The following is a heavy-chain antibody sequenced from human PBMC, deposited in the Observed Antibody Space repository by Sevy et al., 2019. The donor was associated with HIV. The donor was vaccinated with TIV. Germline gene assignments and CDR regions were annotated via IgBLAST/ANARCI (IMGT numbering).Heavy chain of an antibody. V-gene: IGHV3-48*02. CDR1: GFIFNTYA. CDR2: ISSNSNTM. CDR3: ARYCSSTTCYLYIDV. D-gene: IGHD2-2*01. J-gene: IGHJ6*03. Sequence: GGSLRLSCAASGFIFNTYAMNWVRQAPGKGLERVSYISSNSNTMYYADSVKGRFTISRDNAKNSLYLQMNSLRDEDTAVYYCARYCSSTTCYLYIDVWGKGTTVTVSS.